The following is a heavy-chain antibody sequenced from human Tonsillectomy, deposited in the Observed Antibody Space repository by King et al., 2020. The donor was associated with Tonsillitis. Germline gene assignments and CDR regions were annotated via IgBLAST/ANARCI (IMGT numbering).Heavy chain of an antibody. Sequence: QLQESGPGLVKPSQTLSLTCTVSGGSISSGGYYWGWIRQHPGKGLEWIGYISYSWSTYYNPSLKSRINISVDKSKNQFSLRLSSVTAADTAVYYCARVNDFWSGYYIPYFDNWGQGTLVTVSS. CDR1: GGSISSGGYY. CDR2: ISYSWST. J-gene: IGHJ4*02. CDR3: ARVNDFWSGYYIPYFDN. V-gene: IGHV4-31*03. D-gene: IGHD3-3*01.